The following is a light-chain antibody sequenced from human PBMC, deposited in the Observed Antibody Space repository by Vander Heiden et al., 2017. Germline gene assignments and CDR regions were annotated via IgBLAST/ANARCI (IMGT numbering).Light chain of an antibody. Sequence: SYELTQPPSVSVSPGQTVSITCSGDKLGNKYVCWYQQKAGQSPVLVIYEDRKRPSGSPERFSGSNSGNTATLTIGGTQAMDEADYYCQAWDSSTGVFGGGTKLTVV. CDR2: EDR. J-gene: IGLJ2*01. V-gene: IGLV3-1*01. CDR3: QAWDSSTGV. CDR1: KLGNKY.